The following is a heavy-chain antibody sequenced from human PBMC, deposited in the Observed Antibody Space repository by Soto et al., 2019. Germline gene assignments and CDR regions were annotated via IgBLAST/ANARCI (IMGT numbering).Heavy chain of an antibody. CDR2: IYYSGST. D-gene: IGHD3-3*01. V-gene: IGHV4-30-4*01. Sequence: SETLSLTCTVSGGSISSGDYYWSWIRQPPGKGLEWIGYIYYSGSTYYNPSLKNRVTISVDTSKNQFSLKLSSVTAADTAVYYCARGGSTYYDFWSGYYSWGMDVWGQGTTVTVSS. CDR1: GGSISSGDYY. CDR3: ARGGSTYYDFWSGYYSWGMDV. J-gene: IGHJ6*02.